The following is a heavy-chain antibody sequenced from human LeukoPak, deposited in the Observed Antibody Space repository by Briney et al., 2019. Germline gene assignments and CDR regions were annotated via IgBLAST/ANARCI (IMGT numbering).Heavy chain of an antibody. J-gene: IGHJ4*02. V-gene: IGHV1-69*04. D-gene: IGHD5-12*01. CDR1: GGTFSSYA. Sequence: SVKVSCKASGGTFSSYAISWVRQAPGQGLEWMGRIIPILGIANYAQKFQGRVAITADKSTSTAYMELSSLRSEDTAVYYCARERGYSGYDLGEFDYWGQGTLVTVSS. CDR3: ARERGYSGYDLGEFDY. CDR2: IIPILGIA.